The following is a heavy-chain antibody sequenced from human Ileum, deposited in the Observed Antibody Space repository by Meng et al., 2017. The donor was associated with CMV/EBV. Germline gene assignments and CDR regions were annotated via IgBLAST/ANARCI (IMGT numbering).Heavy chain of an antibody. V-gene: IGHV3-30*19. CDR1: GFTFSSYG. D-gene: IGHD3/OR15-3a*01. CDR2: ISYNGNNQ. J-gene: IGHJ4*02. Sequence: GESLKISCAASGFTFSSYGMHWVRQAPGKGLEWVAMISYNGNNQYYADFVKGRFIISRDSSRSTLFLQMDSLRGDDTGIYYCARERTGYYSECWGQGTSVTVSS. CDR3: ARERTGYYSEC.